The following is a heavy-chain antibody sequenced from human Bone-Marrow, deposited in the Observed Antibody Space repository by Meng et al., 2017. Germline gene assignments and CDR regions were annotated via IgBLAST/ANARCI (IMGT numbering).Heavy chain of an antibody. J-gene: IGHJ3*02. D-gene: IGHD3-22*01. CDR3: ARNHYYDSSGGITDAFDI. V-gene: IGHV4-34*01. CDR2: ISHSGST. CDR1: GGSFSGYY. Sequence: SETLSLTCAVYGGSFSGYYRSWIRQPPGKGLEWIGEISHSGSTNYNPSLKSLVTISVDTSKNQFSLKLSSVTAADTAVYYCARNHYYDSSGGITDAFDIWGQGTMVTVSS.